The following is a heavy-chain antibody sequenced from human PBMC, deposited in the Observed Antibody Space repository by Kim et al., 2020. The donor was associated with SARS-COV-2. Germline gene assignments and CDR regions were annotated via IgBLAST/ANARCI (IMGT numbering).Heavy chain of an antibody. D-gene: IGHD3-22*01. CDR3: ARYTFTTAAEF. J-gene: IGHJ4*02. V-gene: IGHV3-74*01. CDR1: GFTFSDYW. Sequence: GGSLRLSCAASGFTFSDYWMHWVRQAPGKGLVWVSRIRPDGSGANYADSVKGRFTISRDNAENTLFLQLNSLRDEDTAVYYCARYTFTTAAEFWGQGTLVTVSS. CDR2: IRPDGSGA.